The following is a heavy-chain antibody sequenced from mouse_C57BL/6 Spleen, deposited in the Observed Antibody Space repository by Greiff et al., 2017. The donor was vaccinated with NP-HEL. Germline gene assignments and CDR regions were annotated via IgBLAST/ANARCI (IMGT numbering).Heavy chain of an antibody. CDR1: GYAFSSYW. V-gene: IGHV1-80*01. J-gene: IGHJ4*01. CDR3: ARDRDPSPRAMDY. Sequence: VQLQQSGAELVKPGASVKISCKASGYAFSSYWMNWVKQRPGKGLEWIGQIYPGDGDTNYNGKFKGKATLTADKSSSTAYMQLSSLTSEDSAVDFCARDRDPSPRAMDYGGQGTSVTVSA. CDR2: IYPGDGDT. D-gene: IGHD6-1*01.